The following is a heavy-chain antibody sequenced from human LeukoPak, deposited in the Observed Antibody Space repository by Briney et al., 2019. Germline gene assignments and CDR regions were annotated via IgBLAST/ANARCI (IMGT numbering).Heavy chain of an antibody. J-gene: IGHJ5*02. Sequence: GPVKVSCKASGYTFSSYGISWVRQAPGQGLEWMGWISAYNGNTNYAQKLQGRVTMTTDTSTSTAYMELRSLRSDDTAVYYCARSSPNWFDPWGQGTLVTVSS. D-gene: IGHD6-6*01. CDR2: ISAYNGNT. CDR1: GYTFSSYG. V-gene: IGHV1-18*01. CDR3: ARSSPNWFDP.